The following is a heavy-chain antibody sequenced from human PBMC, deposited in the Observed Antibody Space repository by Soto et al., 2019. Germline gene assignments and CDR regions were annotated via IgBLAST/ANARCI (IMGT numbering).Heavy chain of an antibody. CDR2: IYSSGFT. CDR3: ARGGAPYNWFDP. D-gene: IGHD3-16*01. Sequence: SETLSLTCTVAGGSINSHYWSWIRQPPGKRLEWLGYIYSSGFTTYNPSLKGRLTISVDTSKNQFSLRLSSVTSADTAVYYCARGGAPYNWFDPWGQGTQVTVSS. V-gene: IGHV4-59*11. CDR1: GGSINSHY. J-gene: IGHJ5*02.